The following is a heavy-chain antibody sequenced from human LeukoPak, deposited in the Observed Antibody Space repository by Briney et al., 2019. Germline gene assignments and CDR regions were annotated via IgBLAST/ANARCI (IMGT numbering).Heavy chain of an antibody. J-gene: IGHJ6*02. CDR1: GYTFTSYD. CDR3: AREGATPDYYYYYGMDV. CDR2: MNPNSGNT. V-gene: IGHV1-8*01. Sequence: ASVKVSCKASGYTFTSYDINWVRQATGRGLEWMGWMNPNSGNTGYAQKFQGRVTMTRNTSISTAYMELSRLRSDDTAVYYCAREGATPDYYYYYGMDVWGQGTTVTVSS. D-gene: IGHD1-26*01.